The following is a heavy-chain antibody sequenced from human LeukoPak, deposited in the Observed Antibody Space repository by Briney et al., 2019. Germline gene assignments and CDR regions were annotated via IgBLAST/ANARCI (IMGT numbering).Heavy chain of an antibody. J-gene: IGHJ4*02. V-gene: IGHV3-30*02. D-gene: IGHD3-22*01. Sequence: GGSLRLSCAASGFTFSSSWMSWVRQAPGKGLEWVAFIRYDGSNKYYADSVKGRFTISRDNSKNTLYLQMNSLRAEDTAVYYCAKDPHPYDSSGPGDYWGQGTLVTVSS. CDR3: AKDPHPYDSSGPGDY. CDR1: GFTFSSSW. CDR2: IRYDGSNK.